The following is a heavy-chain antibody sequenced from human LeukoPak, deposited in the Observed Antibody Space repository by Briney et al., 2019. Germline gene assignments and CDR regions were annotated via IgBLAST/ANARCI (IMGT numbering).Heavy chain of an antibody. V-gene: IGHV4-34*01. J-gene: IGHJ5*02. CDR3: ARGGGVSSSPRGFDP. CDR2: INQSGST. Sequence: SETLSLTCAVYGGSFSGYYWSWIRQPPGKGLEWIGEINQSGSTNYNPSLKSRVTISVDTSKDQFSLKLSSVTASDTAVYYCARGGGVSSSPRGFDPWGQGTLVTVSS. D-gene: IGHD6-13*01. CDR1: GGSFSGYY.